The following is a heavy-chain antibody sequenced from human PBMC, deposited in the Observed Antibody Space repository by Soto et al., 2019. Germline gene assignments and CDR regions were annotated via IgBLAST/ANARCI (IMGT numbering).Heavy chain of an antibody. J-gene: IGHJ6*02. V-gene: IGHV5-51*01. CDR2: IYPGDSDT. D-gene: IGHD2-15*01. Sequence: GESLKISCKGSGYSFTSYWIGWVRQMPGKGLEWMGIIYPGDSDTRYSPSFQGQVTISADKSISTAHLQWSSLKASDTAMYYCARDSPYCSGGSCYSGVYYYGMDVWGQGTTVTVSS. CDR1: GYSFTSYW. CDR3: ARDSPYCSGGSCYSGVYYYGMDV.